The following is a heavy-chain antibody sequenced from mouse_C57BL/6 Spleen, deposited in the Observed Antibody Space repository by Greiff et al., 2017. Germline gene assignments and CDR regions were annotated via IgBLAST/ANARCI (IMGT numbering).Heavy chain of an antibody. V-gene: IGHV1-22*01. Sequence: EVQLQQSGPELVKPGASVKMSCKASGYTFTDYNMHWVKQSHGKSLEWIGYINPNNGGTSYNQKFKGKATVTVNKSSSTAYMELRSLTSEDSAVYYCALLTTVVATNYWGQGTTLTVSS. CDR3: ALLTTVVATNY. CDR2: INPNNGGT. J-gene: IGHJ2*01. D-gene: IGHD1-1*01. CDR1: GYTFTDYN.